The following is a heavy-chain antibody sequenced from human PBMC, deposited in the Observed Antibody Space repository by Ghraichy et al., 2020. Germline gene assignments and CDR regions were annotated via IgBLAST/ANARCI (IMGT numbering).Heavy chain of an antibody. J-gene: IGHJ6*02. Sequence: GGSLRLSCAASGFTFSSYWMSWVRQAPGKGLEWVANIKQDGSEKYYVDSVKGRFTISRDNAKNSLYLQMNSLRAEDTAVYYCARGEGGRLLWFGELSPSGMDVWGQGTTVTVSS. CDR1: GFTFSSYW. D-gene: IGHD3-10*01. V-gene: IGHV3-7*01. CDR3: ARGEGGRLLWFGELSPSGMDV. CDR2: IKQDGSEK.